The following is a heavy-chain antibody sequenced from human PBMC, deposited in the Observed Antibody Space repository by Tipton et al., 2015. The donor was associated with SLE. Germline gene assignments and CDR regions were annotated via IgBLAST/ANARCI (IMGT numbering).Heavy chain of an antibody. CDR3: AREGHTNSEGSFDF. D-gene: IGHD4-23*01. V-gene: IGHV4-38-2*02. CDR1: GYSISSDHL. Sequence: GLVKPSETLSLTCTVSGYSISSDHLWGWIRQAPGKGLEWIASVFRSGTSHYNPSLKRRVTISGDTSKNQFSLKLSSATATDTAVYYCAREGHTNSEGSFDFWGQGTLVTVSS. J-gene: IGHJ4*02. CDR2: VFRSGTS.